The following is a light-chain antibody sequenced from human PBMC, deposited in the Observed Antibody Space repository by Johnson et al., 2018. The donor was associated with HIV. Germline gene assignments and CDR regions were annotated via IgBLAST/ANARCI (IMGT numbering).Light chain of an antibody. CDR3: GTWDSSLSAAGV. Sequence: QSVLTQPPSLSAAPGQKVTISCSGSSSNIGNNYVSWYQQLPGTAPKLLIYDNNKRPSGIPDRFSGSKSGTSATLGITGLQTGDEADYYGGTWDSSLSAAGVFGTGTKVTVL. J-gene: IGLJ1*01. CDR2: DNN. CDR1: SSNIGNNY. V-gene: IGLV1-51*01.